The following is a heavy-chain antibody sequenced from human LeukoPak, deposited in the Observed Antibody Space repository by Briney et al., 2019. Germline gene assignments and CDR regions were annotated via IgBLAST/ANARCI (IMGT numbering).Heavy chain of an antibody. D-gene: IGHD5-18*01. CDR1: GFTFRSYS. Sequence: GGSLRLSCVASGFTFRSYSMNWVRQAPGKGLEWVSYISSSGSTIYYADAVKGRFTISRDNAKNSLYLQMSGLRDEDTAVYYCATVAMEDWYFDLWGRGTLVTVSS. CDR3: ATVAMEDWYFDL. CDR2: ISSSGSTI. V-gene: IGHV3-48*02. J-gene: IGHJ2*01.